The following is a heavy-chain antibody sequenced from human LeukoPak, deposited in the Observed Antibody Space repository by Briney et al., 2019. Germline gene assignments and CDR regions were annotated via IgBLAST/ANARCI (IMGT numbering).Heavy chain of an antibody. J-gene: IGHJ5*02. CDR1: GGSISSYY. CDR2: IYYSGST. Sequence: SETLSLTCTVSGGSISSYYWSWIRQPPGKGLEWIGYIYYSGSTNYNPSLKSRVTISVDTSKNQFSLKLSSVTAAYTAVYYCARDEGSSWSHNWFDPWGQGTLVTVSS. D-gene: IGHD6-13*01. V-gene: IGHV4-59*01. CDR3: ARDEGSSWSHNWFDP.